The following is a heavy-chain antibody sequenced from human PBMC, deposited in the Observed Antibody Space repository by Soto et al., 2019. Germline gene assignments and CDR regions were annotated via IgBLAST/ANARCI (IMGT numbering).Heavy chain of an antibody. CDR2: ISYDGRQK. CDR1: RFTFSRYA. D-gene: IGHD3-22*01. Sequence: QVQLVESGGGVVQPGRSLRLSCAASRFTFSRYAMHWVRQAPGKGLEWVAVISYDGRQKHYVDSVKGRFTISRDESDNTLYLQMSSLRTEDTAVYYCAKEGYFDTYYFDHWGQGTLVTVSS. CDR3: AKEGYFDTYYFDH. J-gene: IGHJ4*02. V-gene: IGHV3-30*04.